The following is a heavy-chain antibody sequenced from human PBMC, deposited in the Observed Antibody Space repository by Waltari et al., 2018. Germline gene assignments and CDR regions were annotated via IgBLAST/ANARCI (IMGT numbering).Heavy chain of an antibody. CDR2: IYHSGST. J-gene: IGHJ4*02. D-gene: IGHD3-22*01. V-gene: IGHV4-38-2*01. CDR3: ARLVPYYYDSSGYSYYFDY. CDR1: GYSISSGYY. Sequence: QVQLQESGPGLVKPSETLSLTCAVSGYSISSGYYWGWIRQPPGQGLEWIGSIYHSGSTYYNPSLKSRVTISVDTSKNQFSLKLSSVTAADTAVYYCARLVPYYYDSSGYSYYFDYWGQGTLVTVSS.